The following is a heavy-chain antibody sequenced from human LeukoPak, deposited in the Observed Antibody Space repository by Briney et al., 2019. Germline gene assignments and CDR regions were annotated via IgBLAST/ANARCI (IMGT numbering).Heavy chain of an antibody. CDR2: ISSSSSYI. D-gene: IGHD5-24*01. J-gene: IGHJ2*01. CDR1: GFTFSSYS. CDR3: ARDQMGWYFDL. Sequence: GGSLRLPCAASGFTFSSYSMNWVRQAPGKGLEWVSSISSSSSYIYYADSVKGRFTISRDNAKNSLYLQMNSLRAEDTAVYYCARDQMGWYFDLWGRGTLVTVSS. V-gene: IGHV3-21*01.